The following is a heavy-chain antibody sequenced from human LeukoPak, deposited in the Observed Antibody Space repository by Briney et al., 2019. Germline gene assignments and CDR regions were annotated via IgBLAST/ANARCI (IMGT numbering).Heavy chain of an antibody. CDR1: GYTFTSYD. Sequence: ASVKVSCKASGYTFTSYDINWVRQATGQGLEWMGIINPSGGSTSYAQKFQGRVTMTRDTSTSTVYMELSSLRSEDTAVYYCARDITMVRGVISLWGQGTLVTVSS. J-gene: IGHJ4*02. CDR2: INPSGGST. CDR3: ARDITMVRGVISL. V-gene: IGHV1-46*01. D-gene: IGHD3-10*01.